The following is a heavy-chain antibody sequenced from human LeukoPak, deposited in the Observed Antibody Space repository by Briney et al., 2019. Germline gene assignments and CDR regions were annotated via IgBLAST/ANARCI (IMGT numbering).Heavy chain of an antibody. V-gene: IGHV3-30*02. J-gene: IGHJ4*02. CDR3: AKDPGAHYYGSGSYRRGSYFDF. CDR1: GFTFSNHG. CDR2: IRYDGSNK. D-gene: IGHD3-10*01. Sequence: PGGSLRLSCAASGFTFSNHGMHWVRQARGKGLEWVAFIRYDGSNKYYADSVKGRFTISRDNSKNKLYLQMNSLRAEDTAVYYCAKDPGAHYYGSGSYRRGSYFDFWGQGTLVTVSS.